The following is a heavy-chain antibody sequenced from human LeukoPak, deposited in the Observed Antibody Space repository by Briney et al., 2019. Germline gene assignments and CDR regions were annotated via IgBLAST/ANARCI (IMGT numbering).Heavy chain of an antibody. J-gene: IGHJ5*02. CDR3: AKDRLRYCSSTSCYA. Sequence: EGSLRLSCAASGFTFSSYAMSWVRQAPGKGLEWVSAISGSGGSTYYADSVKGRFTISRDNSKNTLYLQMNSLRAEDTAVYYCAKDRLRYCSSTSCYAWGQGTLVTVSS. CDR2: ISGSGGST. CDR1: GFTFSSYA. V-gene: IGHV3-23*01. D-gene: IGHD2-2*01.